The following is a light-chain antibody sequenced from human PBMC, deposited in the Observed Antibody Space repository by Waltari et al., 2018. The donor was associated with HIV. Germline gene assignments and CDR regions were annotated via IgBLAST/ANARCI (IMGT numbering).Light chain of an antibody. J-gene: IGKJ1*01. CDR2: DTS. CDR1: QSVRSY. Sequence: EIVLTQSPATLSLSPGERATLSCRASQSVRSYLAWYQQKPCQAPRLLIYDTSNRATGIPARFSGSGSGTDFTLTISSLEPEDFAVYYCQQRSSWPLTLGQGTNVEFK. CDR3: QQRSSWPLT. V-gene: IGKV3-11*01.